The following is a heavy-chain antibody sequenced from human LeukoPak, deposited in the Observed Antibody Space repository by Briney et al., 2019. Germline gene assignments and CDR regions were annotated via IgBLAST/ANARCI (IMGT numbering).Heavy chain of an antibody. J-gene: IGHJ5*02. CDR1: GYTFTSYG. D-gene: IGHD3-10*01. V-gene: IGHV1-18*04. CDR3: ARGYRGAMVRGPRVWFDP. Sequence: GASVKVSCKASGYTFTSYGISWVRQAPGQGLEWMGWISAYNGNTNYAQKLQGRVTMTTDTSTSTAYMELRSLRSDDTAVYYCARGYRGAMVRGPRVWFDPWGQGTLVTVSS. CDR2: ISAYNGNT.